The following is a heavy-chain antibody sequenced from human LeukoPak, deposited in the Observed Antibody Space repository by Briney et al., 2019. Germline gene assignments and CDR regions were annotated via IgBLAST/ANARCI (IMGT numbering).Heavy chain of an antibody. Sequence: GGSLRLSCTASRFTFATFGMHWVRQAPGKGLEWVAAISYDGSHQYYIDSVRGRFSISRDNSKNTVYLQMTSLRADDTAVYYCTKLNNDDDYWGHGSQVTVSS. CDR2: ISYDGSHQ. D-gene: IGHD1/OR15-1a*01. J-gene: IGHJ4*01. V-gene: IGHV3-30*18. CDR1: RFTFATFG. CDR3: TKLNNDDDY.